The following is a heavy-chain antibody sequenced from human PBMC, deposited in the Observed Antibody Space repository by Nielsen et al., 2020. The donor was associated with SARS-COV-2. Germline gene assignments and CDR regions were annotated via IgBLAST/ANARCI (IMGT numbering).Heavy chain of an antibody. Sequence: GESLKISCRASGLIFGTYGMHWVRQAPGKGLEWVAGIWYDGSNENYAESVKGRFTISRDSAKNSLYLQMNSLRAEDTAVYYCARLQSSSWYFDLWGRGTLVTVSS. D-gene: IGHD6-13*01. V-gene: IGHV3-33*01. CDR3: ARLQSSSWYFDL. J-gene: IGHJ2*01. CDR1: GLIFGTYG. CDR2: IWYDGSNE.